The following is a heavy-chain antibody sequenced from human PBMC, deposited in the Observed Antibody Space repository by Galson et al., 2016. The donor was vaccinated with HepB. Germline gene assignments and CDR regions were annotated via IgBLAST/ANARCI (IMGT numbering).Heavy chain of an antibody. CDR1: GFTFRTSA. D-gene: IGHD6-6*01. CDR3: AKNESNYFAS. V-gene: IGHV3-23*01. CDR2: ISGNGFSA. J-gene: IGHJ4*01. Sequence: SLRLSCAASGFTFRTSAMSWVRQAPGKGLEWVSGISGNGFSAGYGDSVKGRFVISRDNSRGILFLDLNSLRLDDTAVYFCAKNESNYFASWGHGTLVTVSS.